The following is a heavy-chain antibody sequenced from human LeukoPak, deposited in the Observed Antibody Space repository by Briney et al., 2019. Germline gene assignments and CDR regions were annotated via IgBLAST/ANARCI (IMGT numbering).Heavy chain of an antibody. CDR2: IYYSGST. CDR1: GFTLSDYY. Sequence: LRLSCAASGFTLSDYYMNWIRQPPGKGLEWIGSIYYSGSTYYNPSLKSRVTISVDTSKNQFSLKLSSVTAADTAVYYCARRAAKGGYYFDYWGQGTLVTVSS. CDR3: ARRAAKGGYYFDY. J-gene: IGHJ4*02. V-gene: IGHV4-39*01.